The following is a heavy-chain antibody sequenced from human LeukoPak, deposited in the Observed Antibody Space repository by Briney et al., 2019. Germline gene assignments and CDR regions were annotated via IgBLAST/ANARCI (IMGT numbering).Heavy chain of an antibody. D-gene: IGHD3-3*02. Sequence: GASVKVSCKASGYSFTDYDFSWVRQAPGQGLEWLGWVSIYNDNTNYAREFQDRITMTTDISTSTAYMELKSLTSDDTAVYFCARTGNNHFDPWGEGTLVPASS. V-gene: IGHV1-18*01. J-gene: IGHJ5*02. CDR1: GYSFTDYD. CDR3: ARTGNNHFDP. CDR2: VSIYNDNT.